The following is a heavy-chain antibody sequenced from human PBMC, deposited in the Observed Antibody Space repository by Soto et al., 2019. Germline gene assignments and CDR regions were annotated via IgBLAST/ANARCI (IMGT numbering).Heavy chain of an antibody. CDR3: ARAMITFGGVIVNGPFDY. V-gene: IGHV3-13*01. CDR1: GFTFSSYD. D-gene: IGHD3-16*02. CDR2: IGTAGDK. Sequence: EVQLVESGGGLVQPGGSLRLSCAASGFTFSSYDMHWVRQATGKGLEWVSAIGTAGDKYYPGSVKGRFTISRENAKNSLYLQMNSLRAGDTAVYYCARAMITFGGVIVNGPFDYWGQGTLVTVSS. J-gene: IGHJ4*02.